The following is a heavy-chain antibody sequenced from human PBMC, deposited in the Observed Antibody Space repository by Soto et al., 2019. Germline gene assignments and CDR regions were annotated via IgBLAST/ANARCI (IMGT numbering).Heavy chain of an antibody. CDR2: IIPVFGTP. D-gene: IGHD3-16*01. J-gene: IGHJ4*02. Sequence: QVQLVQSGAEVKKPGSSVKVSCQTSVGTFTTSTISWVRQAPGQGLEWMGGIIPVFGTPSYAQKFQGRVTMIADKSSRTAYMELRNLRSEDTAMYYCARPADYVSGFSQWGQGTLVTVSS. CDR1: VGTFTTST. V-gene: IGHV1-69*06. CDR3: ARPADYVSGFSQ.